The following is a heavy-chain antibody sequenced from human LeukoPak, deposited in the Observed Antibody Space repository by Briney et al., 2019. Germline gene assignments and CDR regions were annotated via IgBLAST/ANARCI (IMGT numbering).Heavy chain of an antibody. Sequence: GGSLRLSCAASGFTVSSNYMSWVRQAPGKGLEWVSVICSGGSTYYADSVKGRFTISRDNSKNTLYLQMNSLRAEDTAVYYCASPTPRRDYYDSSGYYYQYYYYGMDVWGPGTTVTVSS. CDR2: ICSGGST. CDR3: ASPTPRRDYYDSSGYYYQYYYYGMDV. J-gene: IGHJ6*02. CDR1: GFTVSSNY. D-gene: IGHD3-22*01. V-gene: IGHV3-53*01.